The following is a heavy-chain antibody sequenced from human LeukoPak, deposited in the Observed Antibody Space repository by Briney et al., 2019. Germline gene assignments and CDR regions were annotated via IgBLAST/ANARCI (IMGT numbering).Heavy chain of an antibody. Sequence: ASVKVSCKASGYTFTSYGISWVRQAPGQGLEWMGWISGYNGNTNYAQNLQGRVTMTTDTSTSTVYMELRSLRSDDTAVYYCARGPEYYYYMDVWGKGTTVTISS. CDR2: ISGYNGNT. CDR3: ARGPEYYYYMDV. CDR1: GYTFTSYG. V-gene: IGHV1-18*01. J-gene: IGHJ6*03.